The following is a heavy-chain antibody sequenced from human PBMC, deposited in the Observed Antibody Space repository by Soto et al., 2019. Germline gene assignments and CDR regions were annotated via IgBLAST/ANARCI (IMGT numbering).Heavy chain of an antibody. CDR1: GFSLSTSGVG. D-gene: IGHD2-15*01. CDR3: ALSSSYCSGGSCYGY. J-gene: IGHJ4*02. CDR2: IYWDNDK. V-gene: IGHV2-5*02. Sequence: QITLKESGPTLVKPTQTLALTCMFSGFSLSTSGVGVGWIRQPPGRALEWLALIYWDNDKRYSPSLRSRLTITKDPSKNQVVLTMTNMDPVDTATYYCALSSSYCSGGSCYGYWGQGTLVTVSS.